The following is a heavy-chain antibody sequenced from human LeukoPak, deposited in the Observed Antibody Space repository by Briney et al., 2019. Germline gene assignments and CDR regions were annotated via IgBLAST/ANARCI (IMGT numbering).Heavy chain of an antibody. CDR2: IHYSGST. CDR3: ARDIYGSGHGWFDT. J-gene: IGHJ5*02. Sequence: PSETLSLTCTVSHVSISTYYWSWIRQPPGKGLEWMGYIHYSGSTNYNPSLKSRVTISVDTSKKQLSLMLRSVTAADTAVYYCARDIYGSGHGWFDTWGQGRLVTVSS. CDR1: HVSISTYY. V-gene: IGHV4-59*01. D-gene: IGHD3-10*01.